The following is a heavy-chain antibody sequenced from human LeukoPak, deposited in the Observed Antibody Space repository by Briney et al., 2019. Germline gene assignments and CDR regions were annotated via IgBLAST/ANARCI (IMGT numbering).Heavy chain of an antibody. V-gene: IGHV3-23*01. CDR3: ARDAGGAWPFDY. Sequence: GGSLRLSCAASGFAFSNTGMTWVRQAPDRGLEWVSTISPTGEGTHYADSVKGRFTISRDNSKNTLSLFMDSLRADDTATYYCARDAGGAWPFDYWGQGTRVIVSS. CDR2: ISPTGEGT. CDR1: GFAFSNTG. D-gene: IGHD4-17*01. J-gene: IGHJ4*02.